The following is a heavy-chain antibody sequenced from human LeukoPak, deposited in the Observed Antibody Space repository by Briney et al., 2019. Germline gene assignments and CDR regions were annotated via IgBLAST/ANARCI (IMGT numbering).Heavy chain of an antibody. D-gene: IGHD4-17*01. Sequence: PSETLSLTCTVSGGSISSYYWSWIRQPPGKGLEWIGYIYYSGSTNYNPSLKSRVTISVDTSKNQFSLKLSSVTAADTAVYYCARAEPDTDYGDYQAAFDIWGQGTMVTVSS. CDR1: GGSISSYY. CDR3: ARAEPDTDYGDYQAAFDI. CDR2: IYYSGST. V-gene: IGHV4-59*01. J-gene: IGHJ3*02.